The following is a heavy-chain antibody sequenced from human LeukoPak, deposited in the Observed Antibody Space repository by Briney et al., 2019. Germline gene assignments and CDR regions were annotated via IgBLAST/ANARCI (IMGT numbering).Heavy chain of an antibody. CDR3: ARGSRVFAHYDSSGYYSTFDI. CDR1: GYSFTSYW. V-gene: IGHV5-51*01. CDR2: IYPGDSDT. Sequence: GESLKISCKGSGYSFTSYWIGWVRQMPGKGLEWMGIIYPGDSDTRSSPSFQGQVTISADKSISTAYLQWSSLKASDTAMYYCARGSRVFAHYDSSGYYSTFDIWGQGTMVTVSS. D-gene: IGHD3-22*01. J-gene: IGHJ3*02.